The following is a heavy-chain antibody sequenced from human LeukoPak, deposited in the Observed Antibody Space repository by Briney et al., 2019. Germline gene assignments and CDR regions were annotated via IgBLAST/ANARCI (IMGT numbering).Heavy chain of an antibody. CDR3: ARVSGTTSFGNYWFDS. V-gene: IGHV1-2*02. CDR1: GYTFTAYY. CDR2: INPNSGAT. Sequence: GASVKVSCKASGYTFTAYYIHWVRQAPWQGLEWMGWINPNSGATNHAQNFQARVAMTRDTSISTAYMELSSLRSDDTAVYYCARVSGTTSFGNYWFDSWGRGTLVTVSS. D-gene: IGHD3-10*01. J-gene: IGHJ5*01.